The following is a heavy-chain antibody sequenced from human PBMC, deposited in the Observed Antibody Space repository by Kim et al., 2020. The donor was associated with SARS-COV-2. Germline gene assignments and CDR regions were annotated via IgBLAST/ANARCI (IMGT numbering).Heavy chain of an antibody. CDR3: ASSPQTDNWNYRFDY. Sequence: PSLTSRVTISVDTSKNQFSLKLSSVTAADTAVYYCASSPQTDNWNYRFDYWGQGTLVTVSS. J-gene: IGHJ4*02. D-gene: IGHD1-7*01. V-gene: IGHV4-4*09.